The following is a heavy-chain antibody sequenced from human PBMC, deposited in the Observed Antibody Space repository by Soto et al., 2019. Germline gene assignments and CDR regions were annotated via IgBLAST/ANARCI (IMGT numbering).Heavy chain of an antibody. J-gene: IGHJ4*02. CDR2: INSDGSST. D-gene: IGHD3-22*01. CDR3: TRVRRDYYGDSGYIYYFDY. Sequence: PGGSLRLSCAASGFPFSSYWMHWVRQAPGKGLVWVSHINSDGSSTSYADSVKGRFTISRDNAKNTVFLQMNSLRAEDTAVYYCTRVRRDYYGDSGYIYYFDYWGQGSPVTGSS. CDR1: GFPFSSYW. V-gene: IGHV3-74*01.